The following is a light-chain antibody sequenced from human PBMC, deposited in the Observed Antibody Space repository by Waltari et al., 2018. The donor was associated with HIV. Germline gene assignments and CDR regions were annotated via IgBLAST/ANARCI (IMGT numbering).Light chain of an antibody. J-gene: IGKJ4*01. V-gene: IGKV4-1*01. CDR1: QTLLYTSNNKNY. CDR3: QQYYRHPLT. CDR2: WAS. Sequence: DILMTQSPDFLAVSLGERATISCRARQTLLYTSNNKNYLAWYQQKPGQPPKLLFYWASTRQSGVPDRFSGSGSGTNFTLTIDKLQAEDVATYYCQQYYRHPLTFGGGTKVGL.